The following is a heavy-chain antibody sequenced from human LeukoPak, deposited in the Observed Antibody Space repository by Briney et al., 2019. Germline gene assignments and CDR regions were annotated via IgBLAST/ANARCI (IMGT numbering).Heavy chain of an antibody. V-gene: IGHV4-59*01. CDR1: GGSISSYY. CDR3: ARGILTGTIYAFEI. CDR2: IYYTGST. J-gene: IGHJ3*02. D-gene: IGHD3-9*01. Sequence: PSETLSLTCTVSGGSISSYYWSWIRQSPGKGLEWIGHIYYTGSTDYNPSLKSRVTISVDTSKNQFSLKLSSVTPADTAVYYCARGILTGTIYAFEIWGQGTMVTVSS.